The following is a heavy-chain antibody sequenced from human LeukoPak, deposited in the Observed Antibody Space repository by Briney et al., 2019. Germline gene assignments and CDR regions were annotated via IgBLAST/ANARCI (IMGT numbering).Heavy chain of an antibody. D-gene: IGHD2-21*02. V-gene: IGHV1-69*06. CDR2: IIPIFGTA. Sequence: GASVKVSCKASGGTFSSYAISWVRQAPGQGLEWMGGIIPIFGTANYAQKFQGRVTITADKSTSTAYMELSSLRSEDTAVYYCARVPARRVVTTPTYFDYWGQGTLVTVSS. CDR3: ARVPARRVVTTPTYFDY. CDR1: GGTFSSYA. J-gene: IGHJ4*01.